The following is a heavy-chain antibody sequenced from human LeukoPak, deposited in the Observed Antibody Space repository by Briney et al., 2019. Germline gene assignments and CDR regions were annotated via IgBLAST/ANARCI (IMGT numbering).Heavy chain of an antibody. CDR1: GYTFTGYY. V-gene: IGHV1-2*06. J-gene: IGHJ5*02. CDR2: INPNSGST. Sequence: ASVKVSCKASGYTFTGYYMHWVRQAPGQGLEWMGRINPNSGSTNYAQKFQGRVTMTRDTSISTAYMELSRLRSDDTAVYYCARDKITMVRGVSFDPWGQGTLVTVSS. CDR3: ARDKITMVRGVSFDP. D-gene: IGHD3-10*01.